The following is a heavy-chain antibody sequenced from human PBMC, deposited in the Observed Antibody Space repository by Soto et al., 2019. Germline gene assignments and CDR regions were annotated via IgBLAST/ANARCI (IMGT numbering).Heavy chain of an antibody. CDR2: INHSGST. D-gene: IGHD2-15*01. J-gene: IGHJ4*02. Sequence: QVQLQQWGAGLLKPSETLSLTCAVYGGSFSGYYWSWIRQPPGKGLEWIGEINHSGSTNYNPSLKSRVNISVDTSKNECSLKVGAVTAADAAVYYCARGNGYGGSYFDYWGQGTLVTVSS. CDR1: GGSFSGYY. CDR3: ARGNGYGGSYFDY. V-gene: IGHV4-34*01.